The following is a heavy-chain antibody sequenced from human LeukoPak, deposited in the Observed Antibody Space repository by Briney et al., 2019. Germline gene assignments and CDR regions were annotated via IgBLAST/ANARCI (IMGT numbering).Heavy chain of an antibody. Sequence: SETLSLTCTVSGGSISSGDYYWSWIRQPPGKGLEWIGYIYYSGSTYYNPSLKSRVTISVDTSKNQFSLKLSSVTAADTAVYYCARASLGYCSSTSCFGIIGAFDIWGQGQWSPSLQ. CDR1: GGSISSGDYY. J-gene: IGHJ3*02. D-gene: IGHD2-2*01. CDR2: IYYSGST. V-gene: IGHV4-30-4*08. CDR3: ARASLGYCSSTSCFGIIGAFDI.